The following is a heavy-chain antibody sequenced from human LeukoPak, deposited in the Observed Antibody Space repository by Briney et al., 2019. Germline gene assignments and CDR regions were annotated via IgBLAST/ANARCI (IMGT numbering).Heavy chain of an antibody. CDR2: IYTSGST. J-gene: IGHJ5*02. V-gene: IGHV4-61*02. D-gene: IGHD3-10*01. CDR3: AMVRGVMGFDA. CDR1: AGSISSGSYY. Sequence: PSETLSLTCTVSAGSISSGSYYWNWIRQPAGKGLEWIGRIYTSGSTNYNPSLKSRVTISVDTSKNQFSLKLSSVTAADTAVYYCAMVRGVMGFDAWGQGTLVTVSS.